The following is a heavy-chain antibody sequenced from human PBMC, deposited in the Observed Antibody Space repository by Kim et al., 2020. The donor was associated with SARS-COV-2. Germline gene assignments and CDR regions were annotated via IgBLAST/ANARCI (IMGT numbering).Heavy chain of an antibody. J-gene: IGHJ4*02. CDR2: ISAYDGNT. V-gene: IGHV1-18*01. D-gene: IGHD2-15*01. CDR3: ARGYCSGGSCPPGGY. Sequence: SWVRQAPGQELEWMGWISAYDGNTNYAQKVHGRVTMTTDTSTSTAYMELRSLRSDDTAVYYCARGYCSGGSCPPGGYWGQGTLVTVSS.